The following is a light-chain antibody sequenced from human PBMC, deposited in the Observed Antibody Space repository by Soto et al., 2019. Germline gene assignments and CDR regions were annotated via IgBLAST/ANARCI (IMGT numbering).Light chain of an antibody. Sequence: QSVLTQPAAVSGSPGQSITISCTGSSSDVGTYNYVSWYQQLPGKAPKLMIYEVSNRPSGVSNRFSGSKSGNTASLTISGLQAEDEADYYCSSYTSSSPVVFGGGTKVTVL. J-gene: IGLJ2*01. CDR1: SSDVGTYNY. V-gene: IGLV2-14*01. CDR2: EVS. CDR3: SSYTSSSPVV.